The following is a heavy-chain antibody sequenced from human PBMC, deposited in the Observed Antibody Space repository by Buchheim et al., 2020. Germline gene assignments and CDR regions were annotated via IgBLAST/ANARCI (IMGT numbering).Heavy chain of an antibody. CDR2: INPRGGGA. CDR1: GYTFTTYY. Sequence: QVQLVQSGAEVKKPGASVKVSCKASGYTFTTYYIHWVRQAPGQGLEWMAIINPRGGGASYAQRFQGRVTMTSDTSTSTVYMELSSLRSEDTAVYYCARGGMVFVDYYCYAMDVWGQGTT. D-gene: IGHD2-8*01. V-gene: IGHV1-46*03. J-gene: IGHJ6*02. CDR3: ARGGMVFVDYYCYAMDV.